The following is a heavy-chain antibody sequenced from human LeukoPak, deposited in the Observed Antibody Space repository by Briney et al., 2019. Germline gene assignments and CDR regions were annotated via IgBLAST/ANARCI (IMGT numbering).Heavy chain of an antibody. V-gene: IGHV4-39*07. D-gene: IGHD2-15*01. CDR3: ARAQRYCSGGSCSDY. CDR1: GGSISSSSYY. Sequence: SETLSLTCTVSGGSISSSSYYWGWIRQPPGKGLEWIGSIYYSGSTYYNPSLKSRVTISVDTSKNQFSLKLSSVTAADTAVYYCARAQRYCSGGSCSDYWGQGTLVTVSS. J-gene: IGHJ4*02. CDR2: IYYSGST.